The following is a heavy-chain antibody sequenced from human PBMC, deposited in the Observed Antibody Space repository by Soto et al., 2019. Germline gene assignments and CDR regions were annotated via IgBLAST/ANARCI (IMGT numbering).Heavy chain of an antibody. CDR2: IYHSGST. Sequence: SQTLPVTCAVYDGSIIGYYWGWIRQHPGNGLEWIGSIYHSGSTYYNPSLKSRVTISVDTSKNQFSLKLSSVTAADTAVYYCARYNGGTMVRGPYGMDVWGQGTTVTVSS. J-gene: IGHJ6*02. CDR3: ARYNGGTMVRGPYGMDV. D-gene: IGHD3-10*01. CDR1: DGSIIGYY. V-gene: IGHV4-38-2*01.